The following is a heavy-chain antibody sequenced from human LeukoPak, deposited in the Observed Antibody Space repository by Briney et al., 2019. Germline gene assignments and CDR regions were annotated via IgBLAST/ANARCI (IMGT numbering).Heavy chain of an antibody. CDR1: GGSFSGYY. J-gene: IGHJ4*02. CDR2: INHSGST. D-gene: IGHD1-14*01. V-gene: IGHV4-34*01. Sequence: PSETLSLTCAVYGGSFSGYYWSWIRQPPGKGLEWIGEINHSGSTNYNPSLKSRVTISVDTSKNQFSLKLSSVTAADTAVYYCARHSPDFRDETLDYWGQGTLVTVSS. CDR3: ARHSPDFRDETLDY.